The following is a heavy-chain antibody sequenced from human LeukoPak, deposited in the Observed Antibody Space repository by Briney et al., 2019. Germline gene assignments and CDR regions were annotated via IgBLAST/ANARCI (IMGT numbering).Heavy chain of an antibody. D-gene: IGHD2-8*01. CDR2: IYYSGST. CDR3: SRENGAFSPFGF. Sequence: SETLSLTCTVSGGSISSHYWSWIRQPPGKGLEWIGYIYYSGSTNYNPSLKSRVTISVDTSKSQFSLKLSSVTAADTAVYYCSRENGAFSPFGFWGQGTLVTVPS. J-gene: IGHJ4*02. CDR1: GGSISSHY. V-gene: IGHV4-59*11.